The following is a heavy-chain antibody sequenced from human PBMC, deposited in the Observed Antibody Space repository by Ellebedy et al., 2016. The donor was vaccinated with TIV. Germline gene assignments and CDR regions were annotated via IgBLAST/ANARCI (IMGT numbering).Heavy chain of an antibody. CDR2: IYYSGST. CDR3: ATGPNQDFFDY. CDR1: GGSISSSSYY. D-gene: IGHD1-14*01. V-gene: IGHV4-39*01. Sequence: MPSETLSLTCTVSGGSISSSSYYWGWIRQPPGKGLEWIGSIYYSGSTYYNPSLKSRVTISVDTSKNQFSLKLSSVTAADTAVYYCATGPNQDFFDYWGQGTLVTVSS. J-gene: IGHJ4*02.